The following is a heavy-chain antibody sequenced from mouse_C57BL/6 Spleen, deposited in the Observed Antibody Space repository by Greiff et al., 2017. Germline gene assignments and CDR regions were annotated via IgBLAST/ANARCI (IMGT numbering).Heavy chain of an antibody. D-gene: IGHD1-1*01. V-gene: IGHV5-17*01. J-gene: IGHJ4*01. Sequence: EVKLEESGGGLVKPGGSLKLSCAASGFTFSDYGMHWVRQAPEKGLEWAAYISSGSSTIYYADTVKGRFTISRDNAKNTLFLQMTSLRSEDTAMFYCARNYYCSRRYYYAMDYWGQGTSVTVSS. CDR1: GFTFSDYG. CDR3: ARNYYCSRRYYYAMDY. CDR2: ISSGSSTI.